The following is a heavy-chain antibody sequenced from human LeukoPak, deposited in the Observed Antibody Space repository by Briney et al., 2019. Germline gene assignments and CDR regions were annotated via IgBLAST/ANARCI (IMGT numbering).Heavy chain of an antibody. CDR1: GESFSGHY. Sequence: PSETLSLTCAVYGESFSGHYWTWIRQPPERGLEWIGEINHSGSTTSNPSLNNRVTISVDTSKNQFSLKLTSVTAADTAVYYCARPRYGSGSLVSWGQGTLVTVSS. CDR2: INHSGST. CDR3: ARPRYGSGSLVS. D-gene: IGHD3-10*01. J-gene: IGHJ4*02. V-gene: IGHV4-34*01.